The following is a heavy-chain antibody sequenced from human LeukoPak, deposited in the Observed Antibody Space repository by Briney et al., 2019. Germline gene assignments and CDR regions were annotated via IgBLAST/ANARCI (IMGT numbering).Heavy chain of an antibody. CDR2: IYYSGST. Sequence: SQTLSLTCTVSGGSLSSGGYYWSWIRQHPGKGLEWIGYIYYSGSTYYNPSLKSRVTISVDTSKNQFSLKLSSVTAADTAVYYCARGGHSSSWYVVGFDPWGQGTLVTVSS. J-gene: IGHJ5*02. D-gene: IGHD6-13*01. CDR1: GGSLSSGGYY. V-gene: IGHV4-30-4*08. CDR3: ARGGHSSSWYVVGFDP.